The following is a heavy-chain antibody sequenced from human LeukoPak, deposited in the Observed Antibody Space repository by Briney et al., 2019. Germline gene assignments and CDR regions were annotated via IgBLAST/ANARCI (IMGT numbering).Heavy chain of an antibody. CDR1: GFAVSNNY. Sequence: PGGSLRLSCAASGFAVSNNYMSWVRQAPGKGLECVSVIYSGGNTFYIDSVKGRFTISRDNSKNILYLEMNSLRPEDTAVYYCTRDLGGAGGWGQGTLVTVSS. J-gene: IGHJ1*01. D-gene: IGHD2-21*01. CDR2: IYSGGNT. CDR3: TRDLGGAGG. V-gene: IGHV3-53*01.